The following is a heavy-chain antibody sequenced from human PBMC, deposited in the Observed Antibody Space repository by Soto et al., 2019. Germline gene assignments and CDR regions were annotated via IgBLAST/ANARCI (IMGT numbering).Heavy chain of an antibody. CDR2: ISYDGSNK. J-gene: IGHJ6*02. CDR3: AKDTGYCSSTSCHYGMDV. Sequence: GGSLRLSCAASGFTFSSYGMHWVRQAPGKGLEWVAVISYDGSNKYYADSVKGRFTISRDNSKNTLYLQMNSLRAEDTAVYYCAKDTGYCSSTSCHYGMDVWGQGTTVTVS. V-gene: IGHV3-30*18. D-gene: IGHD2-2*01. CDR1: GFTFSSYG.